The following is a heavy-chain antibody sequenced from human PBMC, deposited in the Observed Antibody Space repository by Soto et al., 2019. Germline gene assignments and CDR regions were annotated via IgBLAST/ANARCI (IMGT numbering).Heavy chain of an antibody. D-gene: IGHD3-16*01. CDR2: FVPLFGTT. CDR1: GGTFSGYV. CDR3: ATHGLGVSSPPYFDN. J-gene: IGHJ4*02. Sequence: QLVQSGSEVKKPGSSVKVSCQASGGTFSGYVVTWVRQAPGQGLEWMGEFVPLFGTTNYAQRFSCRITITAAESTSTAYMELRTLRSDDTAVYYCATHGLGVSSPPYFDNWGQGTLVTVSS. V-gene: IGHV1-69*01.